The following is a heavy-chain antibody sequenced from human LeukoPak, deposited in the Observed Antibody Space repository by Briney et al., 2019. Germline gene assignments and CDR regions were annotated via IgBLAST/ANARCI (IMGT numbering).Heavy chain of an antibody. D-gene: IGHD3-22*01. J-gene: IGHJ6*03. CDR1: GYSIISDYF. V-gene: IGHV4-38-2*02. CDR3: ARLHRDYDSSGYWRSVYYYYYYMDV. Sequence: SESLSLTCTVSGYSIISDYFWGWIRQPPGKGLEWIGELNHSGSTNYNPSLKSRVTISVDTSKNQFSLKLSSVTAADTAVYYCARLHRDYDSSGYWRSVYYYYYYMDVWGKGTTVTISS. CDR2: LNHSGST.